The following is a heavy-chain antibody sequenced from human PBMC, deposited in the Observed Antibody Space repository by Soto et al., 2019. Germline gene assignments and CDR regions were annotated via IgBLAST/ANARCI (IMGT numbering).Heavy chain of an antibody. CDR2: IKQDGSEK. CDR1: GFTFSSYW. Sequence: GGSLRLSCAASGFTFSSYWMSWVRQAPGKGLEWVANIKQDGSEKYYVDSVKGRFTISRDNAKNSLYLQMNSLRAEDTAVYSCARAPPYYYDSSGYYDYWGQGTLVTVSS. V-gene: IGHV3-7*01. CDR3: ARAPPYYYDSSGYYDY. D-gene: IGHD3-22*01. J-gene: IGHJ4*02.